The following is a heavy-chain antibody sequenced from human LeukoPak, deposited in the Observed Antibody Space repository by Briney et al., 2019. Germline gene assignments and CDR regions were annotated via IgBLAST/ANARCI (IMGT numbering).Heavy chain of an antibody. CDR3: AREFRSSSGWYVDY. CDR2: INPNSGGT. J-gene: IGHJ4*02. CDR1: GYTFTGYY. V-gene: IGHV1-2*02. D-gene: IGHD6-6*01. Sequence: GASVKVSCKASGYTFTGYYMHWVRQAPGQGLEWMGWINPNSGGTNYAQKFQGRVTMTRDTSISTAYMELSRLRSDDTAVYYCAREFRSSSGWYVDYWGQGTLVTVSS.